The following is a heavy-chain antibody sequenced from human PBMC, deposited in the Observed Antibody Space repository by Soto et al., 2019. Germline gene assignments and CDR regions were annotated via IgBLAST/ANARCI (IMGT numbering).Heavy chain of an antibody. CDR2: IYHNGRT. Sequence: SETLSLTCIFSGTSITRDIYYWGWIRQPPGGGLEWIGTIYHNGRTYYNPSLKSRVTMSVDTSKNQFSLSLTSVTAADTALYYCASQKIEVFNWFDPWAQGILVTVSS. CDR3: ASQKIEVFNWFDP. V-gene: IGHV4-39*01. J-gene: IGHJ5*02. CDR1: GTSITRDIYY.